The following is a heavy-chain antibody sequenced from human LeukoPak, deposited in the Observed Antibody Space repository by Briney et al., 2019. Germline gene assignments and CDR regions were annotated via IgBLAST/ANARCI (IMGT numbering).Heavy chain of an antibody. J-gene: IGHJ4*02. V-gene: IGHV3-7*01. D-gene: IGHD1-26*01. CDR2: IKQDGSEK. CDR3: ARDVGATDSVFDY. CDR1: GFTFSRYW. Sequence: GGSLRLSCAASGFTFSRYWMSWVRQAPGKGLEWVANIKQDGSEKYYVDSVKGRFTISRDNAKNSLYLQMNGLRAEDTAVYYCARDVGATDSVFDYWGQGTLVTVSS.